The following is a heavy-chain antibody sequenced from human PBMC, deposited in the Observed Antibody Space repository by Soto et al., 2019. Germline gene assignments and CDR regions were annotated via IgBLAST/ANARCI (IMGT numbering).Heavy chain of an antibody. CDR1: GGSVSSGSYY. CDR2: IYYSGST. CDR3: ASVTRTCISTSCYRYYYGMDV. Sequence: QVQLQESGPGLVKPSETLSLTCTVSGGSVSSGSYYWSWIRQPPGKGLEWIGYIYYSGSTNYNPPLKRRVTISVDTSKNQFSLKLSSVTAADTAVYYCASVTRTCISTSCYRYYYGMDVWGQGTTVTVSS. V-gene: IGHV4-61*01. J-gene: IGHJ6*02. D-gene: IGHD2-2*02.